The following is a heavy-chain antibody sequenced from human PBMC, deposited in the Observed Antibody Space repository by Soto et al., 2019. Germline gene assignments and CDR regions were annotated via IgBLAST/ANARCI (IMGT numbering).Heavy chain of an antibody. CDR2: IYPGDSDT. CDR3: ARREVTYYYGSGSYYFDY. Sequence: GESLKISCKGSGYSFTSYWIGWVRQMPGKSLEWMGIIYPGDSDTRYSPSFQGQVTISADKSISTAYLQWSSLKASDTAMYYCARREVTYYYGSGSYYFDYWGQGTLVTVSS. V-gene: IGHV5-51*01. D-gene: IGHD3-10*01. CDR1: GYSFTSYW. J-gene: IGHJ4*02.